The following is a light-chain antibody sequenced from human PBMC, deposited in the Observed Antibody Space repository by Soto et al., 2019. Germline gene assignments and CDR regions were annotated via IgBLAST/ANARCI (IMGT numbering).Light chain of an antibody. CDR3: QQYNSYPLT. V-gene: IGKV1-5*03. CDR1: QSISSW. CDR2: KAS. J-gene: IGKJ4*01. Sequence: DIQMTQSPSTLSASVGDRVTITCRASQSISSWLAWYQQKPGKAPNLLIYKASSLESGVTSRFSGSGSGTEFTLTISSLQADDFATYYCQQYNSYPLTFGGGTKVEI.